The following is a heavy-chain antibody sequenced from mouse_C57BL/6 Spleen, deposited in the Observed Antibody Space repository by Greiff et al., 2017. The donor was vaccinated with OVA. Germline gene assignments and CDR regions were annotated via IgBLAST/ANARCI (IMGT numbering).Heavy chain of an antibody. J-gene: IGHJ4*01. CDR1: GYAFSSSW. V-gene: IGHV1-82*01. Sequence: VQRVESGPELVKPGASVKISCKASGYAFSSSWMNWVKQRPGKGLEWIGRIYPGDGDTNYNGKFKGKATLTADKSSSTAYMQLSSLTSEDSAVYFCARWGVTTAMDYWGQGTSVTVSS. CDR3: ARWGVTTAMDY. CDR2: IYPGDGDT. D-gene: IGHD2-2*01.